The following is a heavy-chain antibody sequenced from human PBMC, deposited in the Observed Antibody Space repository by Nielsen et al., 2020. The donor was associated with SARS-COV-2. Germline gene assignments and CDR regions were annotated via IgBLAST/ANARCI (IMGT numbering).Heavy chain of an antibody. CDR3: ARLELTTFDY. D-gene: IGHD1-1*01. V-gene: IGHV4-39*01. CDR1: GGSISSSSYY. J-gene: IGHJ4*02. Sequence: SETLSLTCTVSGGSISSSSYYWGWVRQPPGKGLEWIGSIYYSGSTYYNPSLKSRVTISVDTSKNQFSLKLSSVTAADTAVYYCARLELTTFDYWGQGTLVTVSS. CDR2: IYYSGST.